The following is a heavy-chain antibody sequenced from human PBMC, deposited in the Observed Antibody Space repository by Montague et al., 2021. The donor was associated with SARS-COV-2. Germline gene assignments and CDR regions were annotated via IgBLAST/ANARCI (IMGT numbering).Heavy chain of an antibody. V-gene: IGHV4-39*07. D-gene: IGHD3-16*01. Sequence: SETLSLTCTVSGGSIRSSGHFWSWLRQPPRKRLEWIGIISYSGTTYYNPSLKSRVTISADTSKNQFSLNLRSVTAADTAVYFCALGLGFPIGDRYYSYYGLDVWGQGTTVTVSS. CDR2: ISYSGTT. J-gene: IGHJ6*02. CDR3: ALGLGFPIGDRYYSYYGLDV. CDR1: GGSIRSSGHF.